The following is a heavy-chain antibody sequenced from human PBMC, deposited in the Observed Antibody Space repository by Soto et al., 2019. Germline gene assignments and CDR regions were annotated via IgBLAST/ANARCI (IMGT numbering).Heavy chain of an antibody. CDR1: GFTFSSYW. V-gene: IGHV3-7*03. J-gene: IGHJ5*02. CDR3: ATYTTGNTRVACFDP. Sequence: GGSLRLSCAASGFTFSSYWMSWVRQAPGKGLEWVANIKQDGSEKYYVDSVKGRFTISRDNAKNSLYLQMKSLSAEDTGVYYGATYTTGNTRVACFDPWGPGALVTVSS. D-gene: IGHD4-4*01. CDR2: IKQDGSEK.